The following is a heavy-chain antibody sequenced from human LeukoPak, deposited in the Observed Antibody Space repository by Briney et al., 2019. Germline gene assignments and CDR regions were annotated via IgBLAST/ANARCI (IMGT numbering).Heavy chain of an antibody. V-gene: IGHV3-7*01. CDR2: IKQEGSEK. D-gene: IGHD6-13*01. J-gene: IGHJ4*02. Sequence: GGSLSLSCAASGFTFSSYWMSWVRPAPGKGLEWVANIKQEGSEKYYVDSVKGRFTISRDNAKNSLYLQMNSLRAEDTAVYYCARGRGFGSSMNGPFDYWGQGTLVTVSS. CDR3: ARGRGFGSSMNGPFDY. CDR1: GFTFSSYW.